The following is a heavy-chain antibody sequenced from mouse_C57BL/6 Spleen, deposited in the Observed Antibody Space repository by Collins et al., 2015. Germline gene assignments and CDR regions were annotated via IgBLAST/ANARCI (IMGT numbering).Heavy chain of an antibody. Sequence: EWIGMIHPNSGSTNYNEKFKSKATLTVDKSSSTAYMQLSSLTSEDSAVYYCTRSYGSSYWYFDVWGTGTTVTVSS. CDR3: TRSYGSSYWYFDV. CDR2: IHPNSGST. J-gene: IGHJ1*03. D-gene: IGHD1-1*01. V-gene: IGHV1-64*01.